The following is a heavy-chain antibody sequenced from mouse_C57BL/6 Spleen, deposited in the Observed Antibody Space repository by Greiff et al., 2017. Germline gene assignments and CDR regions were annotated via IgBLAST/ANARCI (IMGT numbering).Heavy chain of an antibody. J-gene: IGHJ2*01. CDR1: GYTFTSSW. V-gene: IGHV1-7*01. Sequence: VQLQQSGAELAKPGASVKLSCKASGYTFTSSWMHWVKQRPGQGLEWIGYINPSSGYTKSNQKFKDKATLTADKSSSTDYMQLSSLTYEDSAVYYCAREWHSSSFDYWGQGTTLTVSS. CDR3: AREWHSSSFDY. CDR2: INPSSGYT. D-gene: IGHD3-1*01.